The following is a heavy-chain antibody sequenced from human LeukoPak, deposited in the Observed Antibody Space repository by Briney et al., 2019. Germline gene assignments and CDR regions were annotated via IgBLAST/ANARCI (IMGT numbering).Heavy chain of an antibody. CDR1: GGTFSSYA. V-gene: IGHV1-69*13. J-gene: IGHJ3*02. CDR2: IIPIFGTA. D-gene: IGHD3-22*01. Sequence: GASVKVSCKASGGTFSSYAISWVRQAPGQGLEWMGGIIPIFGTANYAQKFQGRVTITADESTSTAYMELSSLRSEDTAVYYCARDLKGGRRDSSGYGAAFGIWGQGTMVTVSS. CDR3: ARDLKGGRRDSSGYGAAFGI.